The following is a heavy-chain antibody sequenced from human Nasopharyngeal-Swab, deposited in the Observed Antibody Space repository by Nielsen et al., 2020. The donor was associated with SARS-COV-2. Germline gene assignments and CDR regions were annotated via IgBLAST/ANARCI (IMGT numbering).Heavy chain of an antibody. CDR2: IIPIFGTA. J-gene: IGHJ2*01. CDR1: GGTFSSYA. CDR3: ARGDSVVVIATNWYFDL. Sequence: SVKVSCKASGGTFSSYAISWVRQAPGQGLEWMGGIIPIFGTANYAQKFQGRVTITADESTITAYMELSSLRSEDTAVYYCARGDSVVVIATNWYFDLWVRGTLVTVSS. V-gene: IGHV1-69*13. D-gene: IGHD2-21*01.